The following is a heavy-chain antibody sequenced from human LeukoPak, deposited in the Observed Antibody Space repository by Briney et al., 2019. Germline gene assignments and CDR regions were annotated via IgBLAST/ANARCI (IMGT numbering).Heavy chain of an antibody. CDR3: ARDLYYVSWYYYYGMDV. Sequence: PQGTLRLSCAASGFTISSYSMNWVRQAPRKGLEWVSSISSSSSYIYYADSVKGRFTISRDNAKNSLYLQMNSLRAEDTAVYYCARDLYYVSWYYYYGMDVWGQGTTDSVSS. CDR1: GFTISSYS. D-gene: IGHD3-10*02. J-gene: IGHJ6*02. V-gene: IGHV3-21*01. CDR2: ISSSSSYI.